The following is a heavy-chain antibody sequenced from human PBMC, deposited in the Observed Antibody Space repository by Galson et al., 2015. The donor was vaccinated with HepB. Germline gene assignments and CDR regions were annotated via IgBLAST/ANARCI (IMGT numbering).Heavy chain of an antibody. CDR1: GYSFTSYW. J-gene: IGHJ3*01. V-gene: IGHV5-51*03. D-gene: IGHD2-21*01. Sequence: QYGAEVKKPGESLKISCKGSGYSFTSYWIGWVRQMPGKGLEWMGIIYPDDSDTRYSPSFQGQVTFSADKSISTAFLQWSSLKASDHAMYYCARLGQPAHFGSVVVDAFDVWCQGTMVTFSS. CDR3: ARLGQPAHFGSVVVDAFDV. CDR2: IYPDDSDT.